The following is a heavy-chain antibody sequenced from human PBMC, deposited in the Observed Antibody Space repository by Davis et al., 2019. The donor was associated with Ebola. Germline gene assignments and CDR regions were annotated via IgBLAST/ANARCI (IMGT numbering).Heavy chain of an antibody. Sequence: GGSLRLSCAASGFTFSSYAMNWVRQAPGKGLEWVSYISSSSSTIYYADSVKGRFTISRDNAKNSLYLQMNSLRDEDTAVYYCARELAPILLASYNWFDPWGQGTLVTVSS. V-gene: IGHV3-48*02. CDR1: GFTFSSYA. D-gene: IGHD2-2*02. J-gene: IGHJ5*02. CDR3: ARELAPILLASYNWFDP. CDR2: ISSSSSTI.